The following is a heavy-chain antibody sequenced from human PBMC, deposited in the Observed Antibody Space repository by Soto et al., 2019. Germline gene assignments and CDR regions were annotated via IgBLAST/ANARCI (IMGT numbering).Heavy chain of an antibody. CDR3: ARDSARTTFGPSDY. D-gene: IGHD1-7*01. CDR2: IIPIFGTA. Sequence: ASVKVSCKASGGTFSSYAISWVRQAPGQGLEWMGGIIPIFGTANYAQKFQGRVTITADESTSTAYMELSSLRSGDTAVYYCARDSARTTFGPSDYWGQGTLVTVSS. V-gene: IGHV1-69*01. CDR1: GGTFSSYA. J-gene: IGHJ4*02.